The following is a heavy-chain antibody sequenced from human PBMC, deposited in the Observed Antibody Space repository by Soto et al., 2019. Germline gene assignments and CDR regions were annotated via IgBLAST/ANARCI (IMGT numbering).Heavy chain of an antibody. CDR1: GYTFTSYG. J-gene: IGHJ4*02. D-gene: IGHD1-26*01. V-gene: IGHV1-18*04. CDR3: ARGPEGIVGAAFDY. Sequence: ASVKVSCKASGYTFTSYGLSWVRQAPGQGLEWMGWISAYNGNTNYAQNLQGRVTMTTDTSTSTGYMELRSLRSDDTAVYYCARGPEGIVGAAFDYWGQGTLVTVSS. CDR2: ISAYNGNT.